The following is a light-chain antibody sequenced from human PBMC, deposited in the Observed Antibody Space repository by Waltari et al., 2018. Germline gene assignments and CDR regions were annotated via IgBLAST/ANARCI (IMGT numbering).Light chain of an antibody. Sequence: EIVLTQSPGTLSLSPGERATPSCRASQSVSSSYLAWYQQKPGQAPRLLSYGASSRATGIPDRVSGSGSGTDFTLTISRLEPEDFAVYYCQQYGSSPLTFGPGTKVDIK. CDR1: QSVSSSY. CDR2: GAS. J-gene: IGKJ3*01. V-gene: IGKV3-20*01. CDR3: QQYGSSPLT.